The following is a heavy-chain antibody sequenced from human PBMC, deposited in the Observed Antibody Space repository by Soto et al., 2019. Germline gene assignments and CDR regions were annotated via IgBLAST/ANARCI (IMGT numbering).Heavy chain of an antibody. D-gene: IGHD3-10*01. J-gene: IGHJ4*02. CDR2: IGVYNNNR. V-gene: IGHV1-18*04. Sequence: QVQLLQSGAEVKKPGASVKVSCKASGYTFTSYGISWVRQAPGQGLEWMGWIGVYNNNRNYAQKVQGRVTMTTDTSTSTAYMELRSLISDDTAVYYCARDQLGARGDYWGQGTLVTVSS. CDR1: GYTFTSYG. CDR3: ARDQLGARGDY.